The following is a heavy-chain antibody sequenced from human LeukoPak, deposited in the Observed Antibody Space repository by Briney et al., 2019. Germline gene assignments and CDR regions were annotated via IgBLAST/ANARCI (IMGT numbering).Heavy chain of an antibody. Sequence: GGSLRLSCEASGFTFSEHSMSWVCQAPGKGLEWVSTIKRDGSNTYYTDSVGGRFTISRDNSKNTLYLEMNTLRAEDTAVYYCAKGGYASCFDPWGQGTQVTVSS. CDR2: IKRDGSNT. J-gene: IGHJ5*02. V-gene: IGHV3-23*05. CDR3: AKGGYASCFDP. CDR1: GFTFSEHS. D-gene: IGHD2-15*01.